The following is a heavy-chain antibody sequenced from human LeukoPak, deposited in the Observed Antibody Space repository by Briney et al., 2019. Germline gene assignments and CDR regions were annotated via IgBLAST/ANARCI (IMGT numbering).Heavy chain of an antibody. CDR1: AFTFRHYY. J-gene: IGHJ3*02. Sequence: GGSLRLSCAASAFTFRHYYMSWIRQAPGKGLEWVSYISSSGSTIYYADSVKGRFTISSDNAKNSLYLPMNSLGTEDTAVYYYASDVPSRPHYYGSGSLDAFDIWSQGTMVTVSS. CDR3: ASDVPSRPHYYGSGSLDAFDI. D-gene: IGHD3-10*01. V-gene: IGHV3-11*01. CDR2: ISSSGSTI.